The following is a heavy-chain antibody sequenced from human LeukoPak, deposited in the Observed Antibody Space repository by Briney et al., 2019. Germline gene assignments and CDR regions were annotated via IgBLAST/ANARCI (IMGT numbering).Heavy chain of an antibody. CDR3: ARDAGGSGRHYYYGMDV. V-gene: IGHV4-59*01. Sequence: SETLSLTCTVSGGSISSYYWSWIRQPPGKGLEWIXXXYYSGSTNYNPSLKSRVTISVDTSKNQFSLKLSSVTAADTAVYYCARDAGGSGRHYYYGMDVWGQGTTVTVSS. CDR2: XYYSGST. CDR1: GGSISSYY. J-gene: IGHJ6*02. D-gene: IGHD3-10*01.